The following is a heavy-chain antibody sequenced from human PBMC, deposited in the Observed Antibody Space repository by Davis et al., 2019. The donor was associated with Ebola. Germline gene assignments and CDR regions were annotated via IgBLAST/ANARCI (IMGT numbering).Heavy chain of an antibody. CDR3: ARGGLWYGEPSLYYFDY. D-gene: IGHD3-10*01. CDR1: GGSLSSGGYS. V-gene: IGHV4-61*08. Sequence: SETLSPTCPVSGGSLSSGGYSWSWIRQPPRKGLERILYISYSEGINYNPSLKSRVNISLDTSKNQLSLKLSPVTAADTAVYYCARGGLWYGEPSLYYFDYWGQGTLVTVSS. CDR2: ISYSEGI. J-gene: IGHJ4*02.